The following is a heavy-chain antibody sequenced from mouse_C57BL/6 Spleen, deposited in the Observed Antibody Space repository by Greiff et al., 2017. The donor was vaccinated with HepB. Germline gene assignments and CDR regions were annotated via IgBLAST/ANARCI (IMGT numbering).Heavy chain of an antibody. CDR3: ASSGRADYYAMDY. D-gene: IGHD1-3*01. J-gene: IGHJ4*01. V-gene: IGHV1-22*01. Sequence: EVQLQQPGPELVKPGASVKMSCKASGYTFTDYNMHWVKQSHGKSLEWIGYINPNNGGTSYNQKFKGKATLTVNKSSSTAYMELRSLTSEDSAVYYCASSGRADYYAMDYWVQGTSVTVSS. CDR2: INPNNGGT. CDR1: GYTFTDYN.